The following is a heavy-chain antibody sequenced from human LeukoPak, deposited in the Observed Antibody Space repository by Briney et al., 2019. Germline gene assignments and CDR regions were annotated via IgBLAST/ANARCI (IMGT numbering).Heavy chain of an antibody. CDR1: GITFSTAW. CDR3: ATDRAWFDP. D-gene: IGHD3-10*01. V-gene: IGHV3-15*01. Sequence: SGGSLRLSCAASGITFSTAWMSWFRQAPGKGLEWVGRIKSKIGGATADNAAPVKDRFTISRDDSKNTLYLQMNSLKTEDTAVYYCATDRAWFDPWGQGTLVTVSS. CDR2: IKSKIGGATA. J-gene: IGHJ5*02.